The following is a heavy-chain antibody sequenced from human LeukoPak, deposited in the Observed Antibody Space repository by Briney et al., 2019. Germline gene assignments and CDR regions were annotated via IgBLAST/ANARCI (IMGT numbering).Heavy chain of an antibody. Sequence: SSETLSLTCTVSGYSISSGYYWGWIRQPPGKGLEWIGSIYRSGSTYYNPSLKSRVTISVDTSKNQFSLKLSSVTAADTAVYYCARDLGTTPDIWGQGTMVTVSS. V-gene: IGHV4-38-2*02. D-gene: IGHD2-15*01. CDR3: ARDLGTTPDI. J-gene: IGHJ3*02. CDR2: IYRSGST. CDR1: GYSISSGYY.